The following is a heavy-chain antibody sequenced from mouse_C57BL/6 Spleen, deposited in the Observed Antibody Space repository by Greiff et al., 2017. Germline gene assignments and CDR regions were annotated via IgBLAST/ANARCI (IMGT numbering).Heavy chain of an antibody. D-gene: IGHD1-1*01. V-gene: IGHV1-54*01. CDR1: GYAFTNYL. J-gene: IGHJ3*01. CDR3: ASEGAYYGSSPWFAY. Sequence: QVQLQQSGAELVRPGTSVTLSCKASGYAFTNYLIEWVKQRPGQGLEWIGVINPGSGGTNYNEKFKGKATLTADKSSSTAYMQLSSLTSEASAVYFCASEGAYYGSSPWFAYWGQGTLVTVSA. CDR2: INPGSGGT.